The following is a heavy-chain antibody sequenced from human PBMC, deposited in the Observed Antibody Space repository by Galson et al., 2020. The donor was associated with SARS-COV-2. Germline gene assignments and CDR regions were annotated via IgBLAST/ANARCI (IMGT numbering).Heavy chain of an antibody. CDR1: GGSISGYY. Sequence: SETLSLTCTVSGGSISGYYWTWIRQPPGQGLEWIGNIYYTGNTKYNPSLKSRVTISIDTSKNQFSLKLNSMTAAGTAVYYCARDTPNYGEDRWGQRNTGNVFS. CDR3: ARDTPNYGEDR. V-gene: IGHV4-59*08. J-gene: IGHJ6*01. CDR2: IYYTGNT. D-gene: IGHD2-15*01.